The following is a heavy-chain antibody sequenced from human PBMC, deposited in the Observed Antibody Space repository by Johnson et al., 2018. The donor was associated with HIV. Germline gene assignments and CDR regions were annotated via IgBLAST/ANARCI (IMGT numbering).Heavy chain of an antibody. D-gene: IGHD1-26*01. CDR1: GFTVSSNY. Sequence: VQLVESGGGLVQPGGSLRLSCAASGFTVSSNYMSWVRQAPGKGLEWVSIIYSGGSTYYAASVQGRVTISRDNSKNTLYLQMNSLRAEDTAVYYCAKGKSGSYWIGGDAFDIWGQGTMVTVSS. V-gene: IGHV3-66*01. CDR3: AKGKSGSYWIGGDAFDI. CDR2: IYSGGST. J-gene: IGHJ3*02.